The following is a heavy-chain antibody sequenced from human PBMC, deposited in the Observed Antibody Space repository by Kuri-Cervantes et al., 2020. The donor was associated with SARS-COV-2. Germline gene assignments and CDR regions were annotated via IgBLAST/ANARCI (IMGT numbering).Heavy chain of an antibody. J-gene: IGHJ4*02. D-gene: IGHD2-21*01. CDR2: IIPIFGTA. V-gene: IGHV1-69*05. CDR1: GGTFSSYA. CDR3: AREPQGCGSDCYCLGY. Sequence: SVKVSCKASGGTFSSYAISWVRQAPGQGLEWMGGIIPIFGTANYAQKFQGRVTITTDESTSTAYMELSSLRSDDTAVYYCAREPQGCGSDCYCLGYWGQGTLVTVSS.